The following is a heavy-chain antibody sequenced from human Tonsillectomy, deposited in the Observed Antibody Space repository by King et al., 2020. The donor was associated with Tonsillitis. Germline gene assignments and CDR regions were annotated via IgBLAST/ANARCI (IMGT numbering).Heavy chain of an antibody. CDR2: ISSSSRYT. Sequence: VQLVESGGGVVKPGGSLRLSCAASGFTFSDYYMSWIRQAPGKGLEWVSYISSSSRYTNDADFVKGRFTISRDNAKNSLYLQMNSLRAEDTAVYYCARAEISIGYDSSGYYPDYWGQGTLVTVSS. D-gene: IGHD3-22*01. J-gene: IGHJ4*02. V-gene: IGHV3-11*05. CDR3: ARAEISIGYDSSGYYPDY. CDR1: GFTFSDYY.